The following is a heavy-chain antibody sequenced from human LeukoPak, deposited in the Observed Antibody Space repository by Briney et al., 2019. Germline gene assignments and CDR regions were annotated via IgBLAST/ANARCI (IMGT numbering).Heavy chain of an antibody. J-gene: IGHJ4*02. Sequence: GESLKISCKGSGYIFTSYWIGWVRQMPGKGLEWMGIIYPGNSDTRYSPSFQGQVTISADKSISTAYLHWSSLKASDTAMYYCAGRGYFSGGSCYSAPFDYWGQGSPVTVSS. D-gene: IGHD2-15*01. CDR1: GYIFTSYW. CDR3: AGRGYFSGGSCYSAPFDY. CDR2: IYPGNSDT. V-gene: IGHV5-51*01.